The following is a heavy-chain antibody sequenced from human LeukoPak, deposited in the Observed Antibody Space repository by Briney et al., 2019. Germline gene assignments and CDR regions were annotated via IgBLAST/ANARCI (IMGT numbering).Heavy chain of an antibody. D-gene: IGHD1-26*01. J-gene: IGHJ4*02. V-gene: IGHV3-23*01. CDR2: ISGSGGST. CDR1: GFTFSSYA. Sequence: GSLRLSRAASGFTFSSYAMSWVRQAPGKGLEWVSAISGSGGSTYYADSVKGRFTISRDNSKNTLYLQMNSLRAEDTAVYYCAKDLLVGAARGYFDYWGQGTLVTVSS. CDR3: AKDLLVGAARGYFDY.